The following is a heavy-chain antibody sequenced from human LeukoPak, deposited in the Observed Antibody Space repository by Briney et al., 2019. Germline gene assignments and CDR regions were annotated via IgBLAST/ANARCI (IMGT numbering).Heavy chain of an antibody. V-gene: IGHV1-2*02. Sequence: ASVTVSCMASGYTFTGYFIHWVRQAPGQGVEWMGWINPNSGGTNYAQKFKGRVTMTRDTSNSTASMELRRLRSDETAVYYCAISDYGGKSPPLDYWGQGTLVTVSS. J-gene: IGHJ4*02. CDR1: GYTFTGYF. CDR2: INPNSGGT. CDR3: AISDYGGKSPPLDY. D-gene: IGHD4-23*01.